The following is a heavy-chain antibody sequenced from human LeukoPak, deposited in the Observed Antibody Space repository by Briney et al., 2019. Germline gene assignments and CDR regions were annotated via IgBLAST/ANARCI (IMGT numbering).Heavy chain of an antibody. D-gene: IGHD3-22*01. Sequence: GGSLRLSCAASGFTFSSYSMNWVRQAPGKGLEWVSSISSSSSYIYYADSVKGRFTISRDNSKNTLYLQMNSLRAEDTAVYYCAKDRGDYYDSSGYLGYWGQGTLVTVSS. CDR1: GFTFSSYS. CDR3: AKDRGDYYDSSGYLGY. V-gene: IGHV3-21*01. CDR2: ISSSSSYI. J-gene: IGHJ4*02.